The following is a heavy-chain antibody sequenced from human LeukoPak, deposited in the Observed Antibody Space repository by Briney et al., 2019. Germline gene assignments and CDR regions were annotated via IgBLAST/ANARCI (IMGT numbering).Heavy chain of an antibody. V-gene: IGHV3-23*01. CDR2: ISGSGGST. Sequence: GGSLRLTCAASGFTFSSYAMSWVRQAPGKGLEWVSAISGSGGSTYYADSVKGRFTISRDNSKNTLYLQMNSLRAEDTAVYYCAKEGEQWFGELSTQFDYWGQGTLVTVSS. J-gene: IGHJ4*02. CDR1: GFTFSSYA. D-gene: IGHD3-10*01. CDR3: AKEGEQWFGELSTQFDY.